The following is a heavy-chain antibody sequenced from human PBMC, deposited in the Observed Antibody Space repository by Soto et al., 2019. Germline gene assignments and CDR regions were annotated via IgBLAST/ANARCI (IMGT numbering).Heavy chain of an antibody. CDR2: ISHDGINK. D-gene: IGHD2-2*01. Sequence: GGSLRLSCAASGFTFSSYAMNWVRQAPGKGLEWVALISHDGINKYYADSVRGRFTISRDSSTNTLYLQMNSLRAADTAVYYCGRCTSTSCHLGSDYWGQGXLVTVSS. CDR1: GFTFSSYA. V-gene: IGHV3-30-3*01. CDR3: GRCTSTSCHLGSDY. J-gene: IGHJ4*02.